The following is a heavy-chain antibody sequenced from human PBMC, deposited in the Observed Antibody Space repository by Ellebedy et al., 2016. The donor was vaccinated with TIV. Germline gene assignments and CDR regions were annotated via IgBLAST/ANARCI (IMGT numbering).Heavy chain of an antibody. D-gene: IGHD1-26*01. Sequence: GESLKISCKGSGYTFTNHWIAWVRQMPGKGLEWMGVIDPGDSDARYNPSFEGQVTIPADKSVTTAYPRLSSLKTSDTATYYCARHSHYLFYFNGMDVWGQGTTVTVSS. J-gene: IGHJ6*02. CDR2: IDPGDSDA. CDR3: ARHSHYLFYFNGMDV. CDR1: GYTFTNHW. V-gene: IGHV5-51*01.